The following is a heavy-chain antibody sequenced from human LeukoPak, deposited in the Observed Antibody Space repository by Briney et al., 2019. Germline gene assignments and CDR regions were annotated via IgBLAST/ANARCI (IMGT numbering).Heavy chain of an antibody. CDR3: TTGVTTLDDAFDI. V-gene: IGHV3-15*01. CDR1: GFTFSNYA. CDR2: IKSKTDGGTT. D-gene: IGHD4-17*01. J-gene: IGHJ3*02. Sequence: GGSLRLSCAASGFTFSNYAMSWVRQAPGKGLEWVGRIKSKTDGGTTDYAAPVKGRFTISRDDSKNTLYLQMNSLKTEDTAVYYCTTGVTTLDDAFDIWGQGTMVTVSS.